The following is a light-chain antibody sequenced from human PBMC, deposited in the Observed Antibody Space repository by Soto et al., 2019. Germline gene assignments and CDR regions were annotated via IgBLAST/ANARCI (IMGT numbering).Light chain of an antibody. CDR1: QSVSSNY. CDR3: QHYNSYSEA. Sequence: EIVLTQSPGTLSLSPGERATFSCRASQSVSSNYLAWYQQKPGQAPRLLIYGAFKRATGIPDRFSGSGSGTEFTLTISSLQPDDFATYYCQHYNSYSEAFGQGTKVDIK. V-gene: IGKV3-20*01. J-gene: IGKJ1*01. CDR2: GAF.